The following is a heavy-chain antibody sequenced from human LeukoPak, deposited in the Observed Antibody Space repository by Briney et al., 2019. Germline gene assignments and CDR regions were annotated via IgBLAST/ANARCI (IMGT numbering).Heavy chain of an antibody. Sequence: GESLRLSCAASGFTFTTYWMTWVRQAPGKGLEWVANINQDGTEKYYVDSVKGRFTISRDKSKNTLYLQMNSLRAEDTAVYYCAKGDTTWELPHDYWGQGTLVTVSS. CDR2: INQDGTEK. J-gene: IGHJ4*02. V-gene: IGHV3-7*03. CDR3: AKGDTTWELPHDY. D-gene: IGHD1-26*01. CDR1: GFTFTTYW.